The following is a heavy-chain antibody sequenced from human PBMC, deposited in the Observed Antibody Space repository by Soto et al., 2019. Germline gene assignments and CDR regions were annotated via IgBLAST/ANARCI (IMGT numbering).Heavy chain of an antibody. CDR3: ARAPSSGAAAGP. D-gene: IGHD6-13*01. CDR2: MNPNSGNT. J-gene: IGHJ5*02. CDR1: GYTFTSSD. Sequence: QVQLVQSGAEVKKPGASVKVSCKTSGYTFTSSDINWVRQATGQGLEWMGWMNPNSGNTGYAQKFQGRVTITRKTSISIAYMELNSLRSEDTGVYYCARAPSSGAAAGPWGQGTLVTVSS. V-gene: IGHV1-8*01.